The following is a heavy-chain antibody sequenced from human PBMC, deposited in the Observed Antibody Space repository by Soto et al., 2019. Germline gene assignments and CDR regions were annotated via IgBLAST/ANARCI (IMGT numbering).Heavy chain of an antibody. V-gene: IGHV3-33*01. J-gene: IGHJ6*02. Sequence: QVELVESGGGVDQPGRSLRLSCAASGFTFSSYGMHWVRQAPGKGLEWVAVIWYDGSNKYYADSVKGRFTISRDNSKNTLYLQMNSLRAEDTAVYYCASSYPIRYYYYGMDVWGQGTTVTVSS. CDR3: ASSYPIRYYYYGMDV. CDR2: IWYDGSNK. D-gene: IGHD3-10*01. CDR1: GFTFSSYG.